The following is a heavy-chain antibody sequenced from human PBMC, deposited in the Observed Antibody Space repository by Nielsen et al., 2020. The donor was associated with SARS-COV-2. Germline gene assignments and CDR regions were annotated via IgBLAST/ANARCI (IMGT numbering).Heavy chain of an antibody. J-gene: IGHJ4*02. D-gene: IGHD6-13*01. CDR3: AVPNEGYSNTYFDY. CDR2: IYPGESET. CDR1: GFSFSNYW. Sequence: SLKLSCKGSGFSFSNYWIGWVRQLPGKGLEWMGIIYPGESETRYSPSFQGQVTISADKSISTAYLQWSSLKASDTAMYYCAVPNEGYSNTYFDYWGQGTLVTVSS. V-gene: IGHV5-51*01.